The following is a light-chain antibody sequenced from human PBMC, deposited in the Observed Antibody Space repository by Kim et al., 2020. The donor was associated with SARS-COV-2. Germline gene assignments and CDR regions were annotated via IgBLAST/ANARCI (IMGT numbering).Light chain of an antibody. J-gene: IGKJ4*01. CDR2: GAS. CDR1: QSVSSSY. Sequence: EIVLTQSPGTLSLSPGERATLSCRASQSVSSSYLAWYQQKPGQAPRLLIYGASSRATGIPDRFSGSGSGTDFTLTISRLGPEDFAVYYCQQYGSSGTFGGGTKVDIK. CDR3: QQYGSSGT. V-gene: IGKV3-20*01.